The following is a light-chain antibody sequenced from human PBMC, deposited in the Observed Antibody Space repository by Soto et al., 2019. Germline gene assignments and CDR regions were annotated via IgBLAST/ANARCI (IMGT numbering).Light chain of an antibody. CDR2: EGN. V-gene: IGLV2-23*03. Sequence: QSALTQPASVSGSPGQSITISCTGTSSDIGSYNLVSWYQQHPGKAPKLTIYEGNKRPSGVSNRFSGSKSGNTASLTISGLQTEDEANYYCCSYAGSSTLFVFGTGTKVTVL. J-gene: IGLJ1*01. CDR1: SSDIGSYNL. CDR3: CSYAGSSTLFV.